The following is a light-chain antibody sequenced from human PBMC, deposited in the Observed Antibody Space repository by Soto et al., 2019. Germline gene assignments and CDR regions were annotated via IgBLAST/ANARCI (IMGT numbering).Light chain of an antibody. J-gene: IGKJ2*02. CDR1: QSVSSTY. Sequence: EIVLTHSPGNLSLSPGESATLSCRASQSVSSTYLAWYQQKPGQAPRLLINDLSSRTTGIPDRLSASGSGTDFTLTISRLEPEDYAVYYCQQYGSSPRTFGQGTKLEIK. CDR2: DLS. V-gene: IGKV3-20*01. CDR3: QQYGSSPRT.